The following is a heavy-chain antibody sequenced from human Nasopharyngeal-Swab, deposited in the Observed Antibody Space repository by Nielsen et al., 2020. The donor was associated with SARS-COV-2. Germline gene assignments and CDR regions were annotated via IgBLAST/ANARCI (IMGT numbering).Heavy chain of an antibody. J-gene: IGHJ6*02. V-gene: IGHV3-23*01. D-gene: IGHD2-8*01. CDR2: ISGSGDTT. CDR3: AKRRSNDNHGMDV. CDR1: GFTFSSYA. Sequence: GESLKISCAASGFTFSSYAMRWVRQAPGKGLEWVSGISGSGDTTKYADSVKGRFTISRDNDKNTLYLQMNSLRAEDTAVYYCAKRRSNDNHGMDVWGQGTTVTASS.